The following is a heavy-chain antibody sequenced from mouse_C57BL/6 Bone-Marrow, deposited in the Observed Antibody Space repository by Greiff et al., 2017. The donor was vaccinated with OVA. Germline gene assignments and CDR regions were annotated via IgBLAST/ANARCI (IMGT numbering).Heavy chain of an antibody. CDR3: ARDRGYDGAWFAY. V-gene: IGHV1-72*01. CDR1: GYTFTSYW. J-gene: IGHJ3*01. D-gene: IGHD2-2*01. Sequence: VQLQQSGAELVKPGASVKLSCKASGYTFTSYWMHWVKQRPGRGLEWIGRIDPNSGGTKYNEKFKSKATLTVDKPSSTAYMQISSLTSEDSAVYYCARDRGYDGAWFAYWGQGTLVTVSA. CDR2: IDPNSGGT.